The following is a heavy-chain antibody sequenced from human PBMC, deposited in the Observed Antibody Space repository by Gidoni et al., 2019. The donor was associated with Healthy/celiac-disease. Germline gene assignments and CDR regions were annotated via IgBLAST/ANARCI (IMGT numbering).Heavy chain of an antibody. CDR1: GYTFTSYD. Sequence: QVQLVQSGAEVKTPRASVKVSCTASGYTFTSYDINWVRQATGQGLEWMGWMNPNSGNTGYAQKFQGRVTMTRNTSISTAYMELSSLRSEDTAVYYCARGLRDIVVVVAAEDAFDIWGQGTMVTVSS. CDR2: MNPNSGNT. J-gene: IGHJ3*02. CDR3: ARGLRDIVVVVAAEDAFDI. D-gene: IGHD2-15*01. V-gene: IGHV1-8*01.